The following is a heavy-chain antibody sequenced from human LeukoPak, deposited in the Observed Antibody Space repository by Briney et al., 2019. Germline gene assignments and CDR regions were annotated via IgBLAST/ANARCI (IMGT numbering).Heavy chain of an antibody. J-gene: IGHJ4*02. CDR3: ARRPSGYCSSISCYLDY. V-gene: IGHV5-51*01. CDR2: IYPGDSDT. D-gene: IGHD2-2*01. Sequence: GESLQISCQGSGYSFTSNWIGWVRQLPGKGLEWMEIIYPGDSDTRYSPSFQGQVTISADKSISTAYLQWSSLKASDTAMYYCARRPSGYCSSISCYLDYWGQGTLVTVSS. CDR1: GYSFTSNW.